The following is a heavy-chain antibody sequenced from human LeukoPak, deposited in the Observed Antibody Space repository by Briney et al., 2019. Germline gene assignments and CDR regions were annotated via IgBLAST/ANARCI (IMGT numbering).Heavy chain of an antibody. CDR2: IQYDGSEK. CDR3: AREGGNIEIGEFDY. V-gene: IGHV3-30*02. J-gene: IGHJ4*02. Sequence: PGGSLRLSCAASGLTFTFSTSGIHWVRQAPGKGLEWVAFIQYDGSEKYYADSVKGRCTTSRDNSKNTVYLQMNSLTGEDTAIYYCAREGGNIEIGEFDYWGQGTLVTVSS. CDR1: GLTFTFSTSG. D-gene: IGHD3-16*02.